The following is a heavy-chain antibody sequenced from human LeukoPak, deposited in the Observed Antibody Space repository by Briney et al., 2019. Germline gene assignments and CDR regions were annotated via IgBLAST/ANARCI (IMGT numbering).Heavy chain of an antibody. CDR2: ISGSGGAT. V-gene: IGHV3-23*01. CDR1: GFTFSSYA. CDR3: AKAVVRGVIGY. J-gene: IGHJ4*02. D-gene: IGHD3-10*01. Sequence: GGSLRLSCAASGFTFSSYAMSWVRQAPGKGLEWVSAISGSGGATYYADSVKGRFTISKDNSKNTLYLQMNSLRAEDTAVYYCAKAVVRGVIGYWGQGTLVTVSS.